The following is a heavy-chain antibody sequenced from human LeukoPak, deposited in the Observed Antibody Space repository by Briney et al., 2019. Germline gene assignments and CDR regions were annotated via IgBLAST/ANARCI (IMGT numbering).Heavy chain of an antibody. Sequence: ASVKVSCTASGYTFTGYYMHWVRQAPGQGLEWMGWINPNSGGTNYAQKFQGRVTMTRDTSISTAYMELSRLRSDDTAVYYCARGDGARGARGYWGQGTLVTVSS. D-gene: IGHD5-24*01. V-gene: IGHV1-2*02. J-gene: IGHJ4*02. CDR2: INPNSGGT. CDR3: ARGDGARGARGY. CDR1: GYTFTGYY.